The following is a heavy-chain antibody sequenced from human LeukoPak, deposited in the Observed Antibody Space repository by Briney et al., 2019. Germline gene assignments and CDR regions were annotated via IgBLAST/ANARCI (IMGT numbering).Heavy chain of an antibody. CDR3: AKFAANYYDSTGYYYFDS. Sequence: GGSLRLSCVGSGFRFSSYAMGWVRQAPGKGLEWVSALSGTGGNTYHADSVKGRLTVSRDNSKSTVYLQMDGLGAEDTAVYYCAKFAANYYDSTGYYYFDSWGQGTPVIVSS. J-gene: IGHJ4*02. CDR2: LSGTGGNT. D-gene: IGHD3-22*01. V-gene: IGHV3-23*01. CDR1: GFRFSSYA.